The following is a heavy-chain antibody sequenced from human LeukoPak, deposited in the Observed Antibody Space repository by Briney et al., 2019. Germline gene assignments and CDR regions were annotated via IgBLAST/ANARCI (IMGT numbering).Heavy chain of an antibody. CDR1: GFTFSSYS. CDR3: VKYSSGWHFDY. D-gene: IGHD6-19*01. V-gene: IGHV3-48*01. J-gene: IGHJ4*02. CDR2: ISSSSNTI. Sequence: GGSLRLSCAASGFTFSSYSMTWVRQAPGKGLEWVSYISSSSNTIYYADSVKGRFTISRDNAKNSLYLQMNSLRAEDTALYYCVKYSSGWHFDYWGQGTLVTVSS.